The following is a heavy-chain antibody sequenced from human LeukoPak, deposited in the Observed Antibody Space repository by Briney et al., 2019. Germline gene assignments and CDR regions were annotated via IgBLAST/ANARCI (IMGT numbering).Heavy chain of an antibody. CDR2: IKSKTDGGTT. V-gene: IGHV3-15*01. CDR1: GFTFSNAW. CDR3: TTDFPTIFGVVTSDDAFDI. D-gene: IGHD3-3*01. Sequence: GGSLRLSCAASGFTFSNAWMSWVRQPPGKGLEWVGRIKSKTDGGTTDYAAPVKGRFTISRDDSKNTLYLQMNSLKTADTAVYYCTTDFPTIFGVVTSDDAFDIWGQGTLVTVSP. J-gene: IGHJ3*02.